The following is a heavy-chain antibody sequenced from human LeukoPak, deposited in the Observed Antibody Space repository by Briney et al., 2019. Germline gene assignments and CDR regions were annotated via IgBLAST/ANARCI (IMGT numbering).Heavy chain of an antibody. Sequence: SETLSLTCTVSGSSISSSSYYWGWIRQPPGKGLEWIGSIYYSGSTYYNPSLKSRVTISVDTSKNQFSLKLSSVTAADTAVYYCARRYGVAAAGHNWFDPWGQGTLVTVSS. CDR3: ARRYGVAAAGHNWFDP. D-gene: IGHD6-13*01. CDR2: IYYSGST. J-gene: IGHJ5*02. V-gene: IGHV4-39*01. CDR1: GSSISSSSYY.